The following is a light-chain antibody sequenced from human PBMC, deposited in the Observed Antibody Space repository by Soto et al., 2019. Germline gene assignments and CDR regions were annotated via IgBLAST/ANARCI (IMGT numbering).Light chain of an antibody. CDR1: SSNIGSNT. Sequence: QSALTQPPSASGTPGQRVTISCSGSSSNIGSNTVNWYQQVPGTAPKPLIYSYNQRPSGVPDRFSGSKSGTSASLAISGLQSEDEADYYCAAWDDSLNGWVFGGGTKVTVL. J-gene: IGLJ3*02. CDR2: SYN. CDR3: AAWDDSLNGWV. V-gene: IGLV1-44*01.